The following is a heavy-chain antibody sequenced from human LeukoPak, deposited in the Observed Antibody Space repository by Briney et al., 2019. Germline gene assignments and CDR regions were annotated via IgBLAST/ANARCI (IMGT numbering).Heavy chain of an antibody. J-gene: IGHJ4*02. V-gene: IGHV1-24*01. CDR1: GYTLTELS. Sequence: ASVKVSCKVSGYTLTELSIHWVRQAPGKGREWMGGFDHEDGETIYAQKFQGRVTMTEDTSTDTAYMELSSLRSEDTAVYYCAREGKGSSGWALDYWGQGTLVTVSS. CDR2: FDHEDGET. CDR3: AREGKGSSGWALDY. D-gene: IGHD6-19*01.